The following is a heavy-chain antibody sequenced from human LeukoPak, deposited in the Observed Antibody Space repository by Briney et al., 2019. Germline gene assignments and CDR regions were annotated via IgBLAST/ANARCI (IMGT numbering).Heavy chain of an antibody. CDR3: ARGQIAVAGTPRRPPDY. J-gene: IGHJ4*02. D-gene: IGHD6-19*01. V-gene: IGHV3-11*06. CDR2: ISSSSSYT. Sequence: GGSLRLSCAASGFTFSDYYMSWIRQAPGKGLEWVSYISSSSSYTNYADSVKGRFTISRDNAKNSLYLQLNSLRAEDTAVYYCARGQIAVAGTPRRPPDYWGQGTLVTVSS. CDR1: GFTFSDYY.